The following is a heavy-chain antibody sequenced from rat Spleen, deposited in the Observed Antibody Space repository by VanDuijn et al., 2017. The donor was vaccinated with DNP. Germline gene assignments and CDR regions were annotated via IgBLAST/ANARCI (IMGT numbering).Heavy chain of an antibody. CDR2: ISASGGST. CDR1: GFTFSNYD. Sequence: EVQLVEIGGDLVQPGRSLKLSCVASGFTFSNYDMAWVRQAPTKGLEWVASISASGGSTSYRDSVKGRFTISRDNAKSILYLQMESLRSEDTATFYCTTDFERGYWGQGVMVTVSS. CDR3: TTDFERGY. V-gene: IGHV5-27*01. D-gene: IGHD1-11*01. J-gene: IGHJ2*01.